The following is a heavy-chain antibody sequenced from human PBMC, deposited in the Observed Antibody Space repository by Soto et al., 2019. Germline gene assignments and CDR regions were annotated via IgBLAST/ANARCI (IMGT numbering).Heavy chain of an antibody. D-gene: IGHD6-19*01. CDR2: IYYSGST. J-gene: IGHJ6*02. CDR1: GCSMSSSSYY. V-gene: IGHV4-39*01. Sequence: SETLSLPCPVSGCSMSSSSYYWGWIRQPPGKGLEWIGSIYYSGSTYYNPSLKSRVTISVDTSKNQFSLKLSSVTAADTAVYYCARLEQWLVYGMDVWGQGTTVTVSS. CDR3: ARLEQWLVYGMDV.